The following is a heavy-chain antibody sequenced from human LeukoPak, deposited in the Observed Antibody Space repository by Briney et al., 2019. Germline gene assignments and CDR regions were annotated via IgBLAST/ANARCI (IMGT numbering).Heavy chain of an antibody. D-gene: IGHD4-17*01. CDR1: GFTFRDYY. CDR3: ARAPSTVTTDYYFYGMDV. J-gene: IGHJ6*02. V-gene: IGHV3-11*01. CDR2: ISTSGNNI. Sequence: GGSLRLSFAASGFTFRDYYMSWIRQAPGKGLEWVSHISTSGNNIYYADSVKGRFTISRDNAKNSLYLQMNSLRAEDTAVYYCARAPSTVTTDYYFYGMDVWGQGTTVTVSS.